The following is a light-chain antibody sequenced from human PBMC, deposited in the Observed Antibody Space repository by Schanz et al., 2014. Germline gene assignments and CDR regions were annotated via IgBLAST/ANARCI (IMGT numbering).Light chain of an antibody. CDR3: QQYGSSRSLT. V-gene: IGKV3D-20*01. CDR1: QRVPSDY. Sequence: DIVLTQSPATLSLSPGERATLSCGASQRVPSDYVAWYQQKPGLATRLLIYDAFRRPTGIPDRFSGGVSETDFTLAISRLEPEDFAVYYCQQYGSSRSLTFGGGTKVEIK. CDR2: DAF. J-gene: IGKJ4*01.